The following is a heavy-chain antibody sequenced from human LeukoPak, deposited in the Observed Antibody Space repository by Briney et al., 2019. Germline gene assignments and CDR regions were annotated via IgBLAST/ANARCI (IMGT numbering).Heavy chain of an antibody. D-gene: IGHD6-13*01. J-gene: IGHJ4*02. Sequence: GGSLRLSCAASGFTFSDYYMSWIRQAPGKGLEWVSYISSSGSTIYYADSVKGRFTISRDNAKNSLYLQMNSLRAEDTAEYYCASPYSSSWYYYWGQGTLVTVSS. CDR1: GFTFSDYY. V-gene: IGHV3-11*01. CDR2: ISSSGSTI. CDR3: ASPYSSSWYYY.